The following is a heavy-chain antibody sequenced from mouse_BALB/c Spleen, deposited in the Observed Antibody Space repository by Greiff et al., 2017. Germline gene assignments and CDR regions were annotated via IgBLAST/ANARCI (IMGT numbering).Heavy chain of an antibody. CDR1: GYTFTSYW. D-gene: IGHD2-14*01. J-gene: IGHJ2*01. CDR3: ARLYRYDRAFDY. Sequence: VKLQESGAELVKPGASVKLSCKASGYTFTSYWMHWVKQRPGQGLEWIGEINPSNGRTNYNEKFKSKATLTVDKSSSTAYMQLSSLTSEDSAVYYCARLYRYDRAFDYWGQGTTLTVSS. V-gene: IGHV1S81*02. CDR2: INPSNGRT.